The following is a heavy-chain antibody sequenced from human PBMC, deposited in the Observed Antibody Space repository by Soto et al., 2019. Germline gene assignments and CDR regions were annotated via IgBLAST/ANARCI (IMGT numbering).Heavy chain of an antibody. CDR1: GYTFTSYD. D-gene: IGHD2-15*01. CDR2: MNPNSGNT. J-gene: IGHJ3*02. CDR3: ARERIVVVVAAIGRAFDI. V-gene: IGHV1-8*01. Sequence: GASVKVSCKASGYTFTSYDINWVRQATGQGLEWMGWMNPNSGNTGYAQKFQGRVTMTRNTSISTAYMELSSLRSEDTAVYYCARERIVVVVAAIGRAFDIWGQGTMVTVSS.